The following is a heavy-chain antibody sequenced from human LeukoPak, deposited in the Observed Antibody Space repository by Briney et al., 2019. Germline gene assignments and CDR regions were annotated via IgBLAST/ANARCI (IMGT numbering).Heavy chain of an antibody. Sequence: SETLSLTCTVSGGSISSGSYYWGWIRQPPGKGLEWIGSIYYSGSTYYNPSLKNRVTISVDTSKNQFSLKLSSVTAADTAVYYCARDRPHEFRGFGELLSPFDYWGQGTLVTVSS. D-gene: IGHD3-10*01. J-gene: IGHJ4*02. CDR3: ARDRPHEFRGFGELLSPFDY. V-gene: IGHV4-39*07. CDR1: GGSISSGSYY. CDR2: IYYSGST.